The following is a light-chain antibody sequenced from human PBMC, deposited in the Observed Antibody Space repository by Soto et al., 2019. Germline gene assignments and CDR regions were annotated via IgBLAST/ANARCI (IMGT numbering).Light chain of an antibody. CDR1: QSVSSSS. CDR3: QRYGSSPLIT. Sequence: ETVLTQSPGTLSLSPGERATLSCRASQSVSSSSLACYQQRPGQAPRLLIYGTSSRATGIPDRFSGSGSGTDFTPTISRLEPQDFAVYFCQRYGSSPLITFGQGTRLEIK. V-gene: IGKV3-20*01. J-gene: IGKJ5*01. CDR2: GTS.